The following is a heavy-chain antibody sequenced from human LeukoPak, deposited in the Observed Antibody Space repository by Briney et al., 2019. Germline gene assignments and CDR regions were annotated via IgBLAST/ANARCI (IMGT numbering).Heavy chain of an antibody. CDR1: GGSISTSNYY. CDR2: IFYSGST. V-gene: IGHV4-39*07. D-gene: IGHD3-9*01. CDR3: ARLTGYSSESWFDP. Sequence: SETLSLTCTVSGGSISTSNYYWGWIRQPPGKGLEWIGNIFYSGSTYYSPSLKSRVTISLDTSRNQFSLKLNSVTAADTAVYYCARLTGYSSESWFDPWGQGTLVTVSS. J-gene: IGHJ5*02.